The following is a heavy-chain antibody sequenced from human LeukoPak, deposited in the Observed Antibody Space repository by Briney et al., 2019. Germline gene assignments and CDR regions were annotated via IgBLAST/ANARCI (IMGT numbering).Heavy chain of an antibody. V-gene: IGHV1-69*11. J-gene: IGHJ4*02. D-gene: IGHD6-13*01. CDR2: IIPILGTA. Sequence: SVKVSCKASGGTFSSYAISWVRQAPGQGLEWMGRIIPILGTANYAQKFQGRVTITTDESTSTAYMELSGLRSEDTAVYYCARAGIAAAAFDYWGQGTLVTVSS. CDR3: ARAGIAAAAFDY. CDR1: GGTFSSYA.